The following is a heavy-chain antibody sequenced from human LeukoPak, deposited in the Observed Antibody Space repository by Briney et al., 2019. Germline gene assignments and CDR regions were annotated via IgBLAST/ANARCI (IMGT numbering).Heavy chain of an antibody. V-gene: IGHV1-18*01. CDR1: GGTFSSYA. CDR3: ARDRRSGWSKIYYFDY. Sequence: ASVKVSCKASGGTFSSYAISWVRQAPGQGLEWMGWISAYNGNTNYAQKLQGRVTMTTDTSTSTAYMELRSLRSDDTAVYYCARDRRSGWSKIYYFDYWGQGTLVTVSS. D-gene: IGHD6-19*01. CDR2: ISAYNGNT. J-gene: IGHJ4*02.